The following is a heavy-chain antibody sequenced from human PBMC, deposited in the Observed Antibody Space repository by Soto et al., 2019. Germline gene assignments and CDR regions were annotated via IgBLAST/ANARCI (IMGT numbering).Heavy chain of an antibody. CDR2: ISSRSSTI. CDR3: ARGPGYYFDY. CDR1: GFTFSDCY. V-gene: IGHV3-11*01. Sequence: GGSLRLSCAASGFTFSDCYRSWIRQAPGKGLEWVSYISSRSSTIFYADSVKGRFTISRDNVKNSLYLQMNSLRAEDTAVYYCARGPGYYFDYWGQGTLVTVSS. J-gene: IGHJ4*02.